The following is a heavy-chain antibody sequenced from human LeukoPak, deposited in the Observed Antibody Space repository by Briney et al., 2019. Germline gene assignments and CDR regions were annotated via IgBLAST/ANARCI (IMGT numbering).Heavy chain of an antibody. D-gene: IGHD6-13*01. CDR1: GFTFSSYG. J-gene: IGHJ4*02. CDR3: ARGSGIAAAGSEFDY. Sequence: PGRSLRLSCAASGFTFSSYGMHWVRQAPGKGLEWVAVISYDGSNKYYADSVKGRFTISRDNAKNSLYLQMNSLRAEDTALYHCARGSGIAAAGSEFDYWGQGTLVTVSS. V-gene: IGHV3-30*03. CDR2: ISYDGSNK.